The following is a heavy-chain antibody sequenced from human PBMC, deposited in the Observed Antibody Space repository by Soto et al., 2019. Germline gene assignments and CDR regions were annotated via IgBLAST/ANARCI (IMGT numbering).Heavy chain of an antibody. J-gene: IGHJ6*04. V-gene: IGHV1-3*01. CDR2: INADNGNT. CDR3: ARVLREPGVFPTGGVPLDV. Sequence: QVQLVQSGSEVKKPGASMKMSCETSGYTFTAYPIHWVRQAPGQGLEWMGWINADNGNTKYSQKFQGRVTITRDTSASTVYLDLSSLRSEDTAVYYCARVLREPGVFPTGGVPLDVWGNGTTVIVSS. CDR1: GYTFTAYP. D-gene: IGHD2-8*02.